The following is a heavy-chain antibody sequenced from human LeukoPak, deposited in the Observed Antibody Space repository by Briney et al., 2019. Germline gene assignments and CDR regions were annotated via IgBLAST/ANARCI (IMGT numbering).Heavy chain of an antibody. J-gene: IGHJ4*02. CDR1: GGTFSSYA. D-gene: IGHD3-10*01. Sequence: ASVKVSCKASGGTFSSYAISWVRQAPGQGLEWMGWISAYNGNTNYAQKLQGRVTMTTDTSTSTAYMELRSLRSDDTAVYYCARDLWFGECPYSDYWGQGTLVTVSS. CDR2: ISAYNGNT. CDR3: ARDLWFGECPYSDY. V-gene: IGHV1-18*01.